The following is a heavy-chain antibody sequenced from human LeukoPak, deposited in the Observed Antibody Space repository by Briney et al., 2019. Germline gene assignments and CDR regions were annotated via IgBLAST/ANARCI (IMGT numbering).Heavy chain of an antibody. V-gene: IGHV3-21*01. J-gene: IGHJ4*02. CDR3: AKDPRWFGELLRSYYFDY. CDR1: GFTFSSYS. CDR2: ISSSSSYI. Sequence: GGSLRLSCAASGFTFSSYSMNWVRQAPGKGLEWVSSISSSSSYIYYADSVKGRFTISRDNSKNTLYLQMNSLRAEDTAVYYCAKDPRWFGELLRSYYFDYWGQGTLVTVSS. D-gene: IGHD3-10*01.